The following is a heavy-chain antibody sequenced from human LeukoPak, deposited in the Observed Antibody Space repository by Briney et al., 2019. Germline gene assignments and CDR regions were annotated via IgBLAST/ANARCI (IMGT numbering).Heavy chain of an antibody. V-gene: IGHV4-59*01. CDR2: TYYSGST. Sequence: SETLSLTCTVSGASISSYHWTWIRQSPGKGLEWIGYTYYSGSTNYNPSLQSRVTMSVDTSKNQVSLKMTSVTAADTAVYYCARKDGDYWGQGTLVTVSS. D-gene: IGHD5-24*01. CDR1: GASISSYH. CDR3: ARKDGDY. J-gene: IGHJ4*02.